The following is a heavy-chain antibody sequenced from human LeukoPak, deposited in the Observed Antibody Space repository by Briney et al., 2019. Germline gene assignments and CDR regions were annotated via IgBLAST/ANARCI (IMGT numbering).Heavy chain of an antibody. CDR2: LNDDGSST. Sequence: GGSLRLSCAASGFTFSSSWMHWVRQSPGKGLVWVSRLNDDGSSTTYADSVKGRFTISRDNAKNTLYLQMNSLRAEDTAVYYCARALWSPLDFWGQGTLVTVSS. CDR3: ARALWSPLDF. V-gene: IGHV3-74*01. CDR1: GFTFSSSW. J-gene: IGHJ4*02. D-gene: IGHD3-3*01.